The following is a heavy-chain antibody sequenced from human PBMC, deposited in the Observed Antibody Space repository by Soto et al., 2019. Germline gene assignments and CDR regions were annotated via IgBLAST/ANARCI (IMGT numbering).Heavy chain of an antibody. CDR2: INHSGST. Sequence: SETLFLTCAAYGGSFSGYYWSWIRQPPGKGLEWIGEINHSGSTNYNPSIKSRVTISVDTSKNQFSLKLSFVTAADTAEYYCARGFRYYYGSGSEYYYYGMDVWGQGTTVT. D-gene: IGHD3-10*01. CDR3: ARGFRYYYGSGSEYYYYGMDV. J-gene: IGHJ6*02. CDR1: GGSFSGYY. V-gene: IGHV4-34*01.